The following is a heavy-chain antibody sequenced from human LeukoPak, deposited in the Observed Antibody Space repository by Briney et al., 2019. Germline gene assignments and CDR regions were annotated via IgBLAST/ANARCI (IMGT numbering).Heavy chain of an antibody. D-gene: IGHD3-3*01. CDR3: ARAKRGALRFLEWLLYEDY. CDR2: ISAYNGNT. V-gene: IGHV1-18*01. Sequence: GASVKVSCKASGYTFTSYGISWVRQAPGQGLEWMGWISAYNGNTNYAQKLQGRVTMTTDTSTSTAYMELRSLRSDDTAVYYCARAKRGALRFLEWLLYEDYWGQGTLVTVSS. CDR1: GYTFTSYG. J-gene: IGHJ4*02.